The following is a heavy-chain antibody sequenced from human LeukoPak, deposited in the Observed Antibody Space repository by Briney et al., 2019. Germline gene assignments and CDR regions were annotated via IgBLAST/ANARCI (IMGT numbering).Heavy chain of an antibody. J-gene: IGHJ6*03. V-gene: IGHV3-23*01. CDR2: ISGSGGST. CDR1: GFAFSSYA. Sequence: AGGSLRLSCAASGFAFSSYAMSWVRQAPGKGLEWVSGISGSGGSTYDADSVKGRFTISRDNSQSTLFLQMNSLRAEDTAVYYCAGATAPFSYYYYMDVWGKGTTVTVSS. CDR3: AGATAPFSYYYYMDV. D-gene: IGHD1-26*01.